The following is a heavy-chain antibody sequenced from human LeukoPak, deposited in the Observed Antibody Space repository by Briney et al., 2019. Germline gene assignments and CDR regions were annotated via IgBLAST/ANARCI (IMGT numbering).Heavy chain of an antibody. CDR1: GGSISSYY. V-gene: IGHV4-59*01. J-gene: IGHJ4*02. D-gene: IGHD2-15*01. CDR3: ARVYGRAFDY. Sequence: PSETLSLTCTVSGGSISSYYYNCIRQPRGSGLEWIGYIYYSGSTNYNPSLKSRVTISVDTSKNQFSLKLSSVTAADTAVYYCARVYGRAFDYWGQGTLVTVSS. CDR2: IYYSGST.